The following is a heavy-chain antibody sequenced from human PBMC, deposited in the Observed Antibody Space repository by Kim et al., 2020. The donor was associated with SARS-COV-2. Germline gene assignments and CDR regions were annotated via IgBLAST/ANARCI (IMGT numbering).Heavy chain of an antibody. D-gene: IGHD3-10*01. J-gene: IGHJ6*02. V-gene: IGHV4-61*03. Sequence: SETLSLPCNVSGVSVSSENCLWTWIRQPPGKGPEWIGDVYYSGNSNYSPSLRSRVLILLDTSKNYFSLKLTSVTAADTAVYYCAKIGWGGDVWGQGTTVT. CDR1: GVSVSSENCL. CDR3: AKIGWGGDV. CDR2: VYYSGNS.